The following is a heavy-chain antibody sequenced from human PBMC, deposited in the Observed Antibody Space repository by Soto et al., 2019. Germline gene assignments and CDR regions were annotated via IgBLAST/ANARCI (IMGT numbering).Heavy chain of an antibody. CDR1: GFTFSSFG. D-gene: IGHD6-19*01. J-gene: IGHJ4*02. V-gene: IGHV3-23*01. CDR3: AKDLIYGYNSGRPFDS. Sequence: EVQLLESGGGLVQPGGSLGLSCAASGFTFSSFGLSWGRQAPGKGLEWVSAIGSRGDSTYYADSVKGRFTISRDNSKNTLYLQMNSLRAEDTAVYYCAKDLIYGYNSGRPFDSWGQGTLVTVSS. CDR2: IGSRGDST.